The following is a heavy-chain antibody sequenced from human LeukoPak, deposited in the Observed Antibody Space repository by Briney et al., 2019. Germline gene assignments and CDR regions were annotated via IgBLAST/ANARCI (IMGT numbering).Heavy chain of an antibody. CDR1: GFTFSSYE. J-gene: IGHJ4*02. Sequence: GGSLRLSCAASGFTFSSYEINWVRQAPGKGLGWVSYISSSANTRTYADSVKGRFTISRDNGKNSLYLEMNSLRAEDAAVYYCAREIVSSVAGNFDYWGQGTLVTVSS. CDR2: ISSSANTR. D-gene: IGHD6-19*01. V-gene: IGHV3-48*03. CDR3: AREIVSSVAGNFDY.